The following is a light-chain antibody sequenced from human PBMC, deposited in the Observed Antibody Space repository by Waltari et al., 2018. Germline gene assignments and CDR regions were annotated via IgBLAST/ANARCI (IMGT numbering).Light chain of an antibody. V-gene: IGKV3-20*01. CDR2: DAS. CDR3: QQYGSSPRT. Sequence: EIVLTQSPGTLSWSPGERATLSCRASQSVSSSDLAWYQQKPGQDPRLLIYDASSSATGIPDRFSGSGSGTDFTVTISRLEPEDVAVYYCQQYGSSPRTFGQGTKVEIK. J-gene: IGKJ1*01. CDR1: QSVSSSD.